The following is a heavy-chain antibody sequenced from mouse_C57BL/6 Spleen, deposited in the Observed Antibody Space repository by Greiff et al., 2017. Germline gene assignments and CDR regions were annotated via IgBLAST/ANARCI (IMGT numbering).Heavy chain of an antibody. Sequence: EVKVEESGPGLATPSQTLSLTCSVTGYSITSDYWNWIRKFPGNKLEYMGYISYSGSTYYNPSLKSRISITRDTSKNQYYLQLNSVTTEDTATYYCARSLYDYPAWFAYWGQGTLVTVSA. J-gene: IGHJ3*01. CDR2: ISYSGST. D-gene: IGHD2-4*01. V-gene: IGHV3-8*01. CDR1: GYSITSDY. CDR3: ARSLYDYPAWFAY.